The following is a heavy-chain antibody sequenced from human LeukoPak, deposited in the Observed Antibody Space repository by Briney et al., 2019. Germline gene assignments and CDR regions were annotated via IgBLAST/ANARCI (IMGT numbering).Heavy chain of an antibody. J-gene: IGHJ4*02. V-gene: IGHV1-18*01. D-gene: IGHD1-1*01. Sequence: ASVKVSFKASGYTFVSYGISWVRQAPGQGLEWVGWIDPNDGRTNYAQKFQGRVTMSTDTYTSTAYMELRSLRSDDTAVYYCARDLNWNVDYWGQGTLVTVSS. CDR3: ARDLNWNVDY. CDR1: GYTFVSYG. CDR2: IDPNDGRT.